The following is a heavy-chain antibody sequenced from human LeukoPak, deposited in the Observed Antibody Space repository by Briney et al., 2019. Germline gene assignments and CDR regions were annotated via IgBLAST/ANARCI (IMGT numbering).Heavy chain of an antibody. CDR2: IIPIFGTG. J-gene: IGHJ5*02. CDR1: GGAFSSYA. V-gene: IGHV1-69*06. CDR3: ARTNSITIFGVVTRLNGWFDP. D-gene: IGHD3-3*01. Sequence: SVKLSCTASGGAFSSYAISWVRRAPGPGLEWMGSIIPIFGTGNYAQKFQGRVRITADKSTSTAYMELSSLRSGDTAVYYCARTNSITIFGVVTRLNGWFDPWGQGTLVTVSS.